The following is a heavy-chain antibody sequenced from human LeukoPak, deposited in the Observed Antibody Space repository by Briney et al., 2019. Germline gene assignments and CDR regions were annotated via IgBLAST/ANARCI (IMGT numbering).Heavy chain of an antibody. CDR2: ISSSGSTT. CDR3: ATYSSGWLGVDY. Sequence: GGSLTLSCAASGFTFNNYEMNWVRQAPGKGLEWVSYISSSGSTTHFADSVKGRFTISRDNAKNSLYLQMNSLRAEDTAVYFCATYSSGWLGVDYWGQGTLVTVSS. V-gene: IGHV3-48*03. CDR1: GFTFNNYE. J-gene: IGHJ4*02. D-gene: IGHD6-19*01.